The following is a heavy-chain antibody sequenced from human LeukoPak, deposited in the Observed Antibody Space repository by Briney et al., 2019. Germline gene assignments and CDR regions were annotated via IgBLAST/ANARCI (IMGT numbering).Heavy chain of an antibody. CDR2: ISGSGGST. D-gene: IGHD1-1*01. CDR1: GFTFSSYA. J-gene: IGHJ4*02. CDR3: AKSGHCCFYNPFDY. V-gene: IGHV3-23*01. Sequence: TGGSLRLSCAASGFTFSSYAMSWVRQAPGKGLEWVSAISGSGGSTYYADSVKGRFTISRDNSKNTLYLQMNSLRAEDTAVNYCAKSGHCCFYNPFDYWGQGTLVTVSS.